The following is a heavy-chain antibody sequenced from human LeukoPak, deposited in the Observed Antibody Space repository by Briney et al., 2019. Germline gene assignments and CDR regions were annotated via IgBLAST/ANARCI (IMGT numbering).Heavy chain of an antibody. CDR1: GFTFSSYE. CDR3: AKDSYYYDSSSLDY. Sequence: GGSLRLSCAASGFTFSSYEMNWVRQAPGKGLEWVSYISSSGSTIYYADSVKGRFTISRDNSKNTLYLQMNSLRAEDTAVYYCAKDSYYYDSSSLDYWGQGTLVTVSS. V-gene: IGHV3-48*03. D-gene: IGHD3-22*01. J-gene: IGHJ4*02. CDR2: ISSSGSTI.